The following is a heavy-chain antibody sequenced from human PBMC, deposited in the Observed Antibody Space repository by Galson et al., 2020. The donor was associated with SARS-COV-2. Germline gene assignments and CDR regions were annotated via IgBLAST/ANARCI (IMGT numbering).Heavy chain of an antibody. V-gene: IGHV7-4-1*02. D-gene: IGHD6-13*01. CDR1: GYTFTRFS. J-gene: IGHJ1*01. Sequence: ASVKVSCKASGYTFTRFSLSWLRQSPGRGLEWMGWINTDTGNPTYALGFTGRFVFSLDTLVSTAYLLISRLKSEDTAIYYCARELPAAGHFQHWGQGTLVTVSS. CDR2: INTDTGNP. CDR3: ARELPAAGHFQH.